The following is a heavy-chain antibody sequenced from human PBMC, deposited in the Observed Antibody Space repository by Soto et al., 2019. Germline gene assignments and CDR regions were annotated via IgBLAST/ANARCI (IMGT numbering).Heavy chain of an antibody. V-gene: IGHV3-33*01. CDR1: GFTFSSYG. D-gene: IGHD1-26*01. CDR3: ARGARSSADY. J-gene: IGHJ4*02. CDR2: IWYDGSNK. Sequence: QVQLVESGGGVVQPGRSLRLSCAASGFTFSSYGIHWVRQAPGKGLEWVAVIWYDGSNKDYADSVKGRFTISRDNSKNTLYLQMNGLRAEDTAVYYCARGARSSADYWGQGTLVTVSS.